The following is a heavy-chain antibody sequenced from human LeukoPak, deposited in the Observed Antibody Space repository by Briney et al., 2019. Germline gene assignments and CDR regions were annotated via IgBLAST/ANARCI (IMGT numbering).Heavy chain of an antibody. Sequence: GASVKVSSKASVYTFTSYYMHSVRQAPGQGLECMGIINPTIVSTSYAQKFQGRVTMTREMSTSTDYMELSSLRSEDTAVYYCARDNSVEDTAWWFDPWGQGNLVTVSS. CDR1: VYTFTSYY. J-gene: IGHJ5*02. CDR3: ARDNSVEDTAWWFDP. V-gene: IGHV1-46*01. D-gene: IGHD4-23*01. CDR2: INPTIVST.